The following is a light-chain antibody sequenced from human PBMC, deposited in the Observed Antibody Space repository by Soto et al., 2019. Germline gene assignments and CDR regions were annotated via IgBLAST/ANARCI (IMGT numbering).Light chain of an antibody. J-gene: IGLJ1*01. Sequence: QSVLTQPPSASGTPGQRVTISCSGGSSNIGTNYVYWYQQLPGTAPKLLIYRNNLRPSGVPDRFSASKSGTSASLAISGLRSEDEADYFCAGWDYSLHGLFFGAGTKGTV. CDR1: SSNIGTNY. CDR3: AGWDYSLHGLF. V-gene: IGLV1-47*01. CDR2: RNN.